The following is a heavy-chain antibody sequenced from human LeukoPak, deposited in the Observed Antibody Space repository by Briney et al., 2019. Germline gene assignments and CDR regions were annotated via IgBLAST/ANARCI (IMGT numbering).Heavy chain of an antibody. Sequence: PGESLRHSCAASGFNFRDHWVSWVRGAPGKGLEWVANIKQDGSETYYVESVRGRFTISRDNAKKSLYLQMNSLRGDDTAVYYCARDFWGAYRVDFFDLWGQGTLVTVSS. J-gene: IGHJ4*02. CDR2: IKQDGSET. CDR1: GFNFRDHW. CDR3: ARDFWGAYRVDFFDL. D-gene: IGHD3-3*01. V-gene: IGHV3-7*01.